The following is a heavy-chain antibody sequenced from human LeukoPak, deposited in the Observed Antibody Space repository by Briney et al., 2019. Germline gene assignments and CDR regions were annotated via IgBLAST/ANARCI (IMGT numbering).Heavy chain of an antibody. J-gene: IGHJ5*02. CDR3: AREGVRAARDWFDP. Sequence: SETLSLTCTVSGGSISSSSYYWGWIRQPPGKGLEWIGSIYYSGSTYYNPSLKSRVTISVDTSKNQFSLKLSSVTAADTAVYYCAREGVRAARDWFDPWGQGTLVTVSS. CDR1: GGSISSSSYY. CDR2: IYYSGST. V-gene: IGHV4-39*07. D-gene: IGHD2-15*01.